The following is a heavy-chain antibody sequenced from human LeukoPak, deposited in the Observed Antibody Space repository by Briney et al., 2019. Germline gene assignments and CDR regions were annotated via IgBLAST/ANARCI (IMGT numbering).Heavy chain of an antibody. V-gene: IGHV4-59*01. CDR1: GGSISSYY. J-gene: IGHJ4*02. Sequence: SETLSLTCTVSGGSISSYYWSWIRQPPGKGLEWIGYIYYSGSTNYNPSLKSRVTISVDTSKNQFSLKLSSVTAADTAVYYCASKKHCSSTSCWGDFFDYWGQGTLVTVSS. CDR3: ASKKHCSSTSCWGDFFDY. CDR2: IYYSGST. D-gene: IGHD2-2*01.